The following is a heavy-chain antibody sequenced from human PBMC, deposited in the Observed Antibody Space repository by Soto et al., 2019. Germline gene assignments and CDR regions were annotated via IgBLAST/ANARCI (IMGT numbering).Heavy chain of an antibody. Sequence: SVKVSCKASGGTFSSYAISWVRQAPGQGLEWMGGIIPIFGTANYAQKFQGRVTITADESTSTAYMELSSLRSEDTAVYYCARDRGRRTSNIAVAGYGMDVWGQGTTVTVSS. V-gene: IGHV1-69*13. CDR3: ARDRGRRTSNIAVAGYGMDV. CDR2: IIPIFGTA. D-gene: IGHD6-19*01. J-gene: IGHJ6*02. CDR1: GGTFSSYA.